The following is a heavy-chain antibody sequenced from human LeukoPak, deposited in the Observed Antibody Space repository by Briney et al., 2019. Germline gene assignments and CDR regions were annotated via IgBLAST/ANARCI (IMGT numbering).Heavy chain of an antibody. V-gene: IGHV1-46*01. CDR1: GYTFTSYY. CDR3: ASGDSIAAASSPYYYYYGMDV. J-gene: IGHJ6*04. Sequence: ASVKVSCKASGYTFTSYYMHWVRQAPGQGLEWMRIINPSGGSTSYAQKFQGRVTMTRDTSTSTVYMELSSLRSEDTAVYYCASGDSIAAASSPYYYYYGMDVWGKGTTVTVSS. D-gene: IGHD6-13*01. CDR2: INPSGGST.